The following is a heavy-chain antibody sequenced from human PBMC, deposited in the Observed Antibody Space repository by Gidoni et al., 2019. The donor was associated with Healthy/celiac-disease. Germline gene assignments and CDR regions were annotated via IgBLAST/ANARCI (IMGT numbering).Heavy chain of an antibody. CDR3: ARSQGPPGTYYFDY. V-gene: IGHV3-9*01. CDR1: GYTFADYA. Sequence: EVQLVESGGGLVQPGRSLRPSCSAPGYTFADYAMHWVRQAPGKGLEWVSGISWNSGSIGYADSVKGRFTISRDNAKNSLYLQMNSLRAEDTALYYCARSQGPPGTYYFDYWGQGTLVTVSS. J-gene: IGHJ4*02. D-gene: IGHD1-1*01. CDR2: ISWNSGSI.